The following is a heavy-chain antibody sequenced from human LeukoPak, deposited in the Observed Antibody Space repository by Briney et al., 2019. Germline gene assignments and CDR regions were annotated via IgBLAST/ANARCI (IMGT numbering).Heavy chain of an antibody. CDR3: ARDPGGRSADYYFDY. V-gene: IGHV3-30*19. Sequence: GGSLRLSCAASGFTFSSYGMHWVRQAPGKGLEWVAIISYDGRIRYYADSVKGRFTVSRDNSKNTLYLQINSLRAEDTAVYYCARDPGGRSADYYFDYWGQGTLVTVSS. CDR2: ISYDGRIR. CDR1: GFTFSSYG. J-gene: IGHJ4*02. D-gene: IGHD3-3*01.